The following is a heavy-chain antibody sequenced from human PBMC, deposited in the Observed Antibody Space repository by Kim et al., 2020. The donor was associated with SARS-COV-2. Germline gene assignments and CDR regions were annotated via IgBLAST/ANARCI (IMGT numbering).Heavy chain of an antibody. V-gene: IGHV4-39*01. D-gene: IGHD6-13*01. CDR2: IYYSGST. CDR1: GGYISSSSYY. J-gene: IGHJ4*02. Sequence: SETLSLTCTVSGGYISSSSYYWGWIRQPPGKGLEWIGRIYYSGSTYYNPSLKSRLTISVDTSKNQFSLKLSSVTAADTAGYYCARRPYSSSWYFDYWGQGTLVTVSS. CDR3: ARRPYSSSWYFDY.